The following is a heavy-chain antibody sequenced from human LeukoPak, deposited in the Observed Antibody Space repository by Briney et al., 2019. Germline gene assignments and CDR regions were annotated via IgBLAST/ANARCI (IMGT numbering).Heavy chain of an antibody. J-gene: IGHJ4*02. CDR1: GFTFDDYA. D-gene: IGHD3-16*01. Sequence: GGSLRLSCAASGFTFDDYARHGVRQAPGKGLEGVSGISWNSGSIGYADSVKGRFTISRDNAKNSLYLQMNSLRAEDTAVYYCARDLGYYWGQGTLVTVSS. CDR3: ARDLGYY. V-gene: IGHV3-9*01. CDR2: ISWNSGSI.